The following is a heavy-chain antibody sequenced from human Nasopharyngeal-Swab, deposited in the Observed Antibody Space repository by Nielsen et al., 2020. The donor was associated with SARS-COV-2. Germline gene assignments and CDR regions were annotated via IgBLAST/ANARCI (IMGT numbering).Heavy chain of an antibody. J-gene: IGHJ4*01. CDR3: AGRVFYGDYFDY. Sequence: GVSLTLSREGSGYSLTSYWIGRARQVPGKGREWMGTIYPGDSETKNSPSFLSQVTNSADKSISTAYLQWSSLKASDTAMYYCAGRVFYGDYFDYWGQGTLVTVSS. D-gene: IGHD2/OR15-2a*01. CDR1: GYSLTSYW. V-gene: IGHV5-51*01. CDR2: IYPGDSET.